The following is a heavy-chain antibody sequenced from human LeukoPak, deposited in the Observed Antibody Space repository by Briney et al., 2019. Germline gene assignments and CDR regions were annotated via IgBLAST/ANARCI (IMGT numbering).Heavy chain of an antibody. CDR1: GGTFSSYA. CDR3: AKGSSNWLDHYYFDF. D-gene: IGHD6-13*01. CDR2: IIPIFGTA. Sequence: SVDVSCKASGGTFSSYAISWVRQAPGQGLEWMGGIIPIFGTANYAQKFQGRVTITTDESTSTAYMELSSLRSEDTAVYYCAKGSSNWLDHYYFDFWGQGTLVTVSS. V-gene: IGHV1-69*05. J-gene: IGHJ4*02.